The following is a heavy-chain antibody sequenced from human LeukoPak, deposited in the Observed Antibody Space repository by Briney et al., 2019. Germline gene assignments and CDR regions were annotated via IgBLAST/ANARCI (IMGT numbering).Heavy chain of an antibody. V-gene: IGHV3-23*01. CDR3: AKDLDGSYLTNYFDY. J-gene: IGHJ4*02. D-gene: IGHD1-26*01. Sequence: GGSLRLSCAASGFTFSSYATSWVRQAPGKGLECVSAISGSGGSTYYADSVKSRFTISRDNSKNTLYLQMNSLRAEDTAVYYCAKDLDGSYLTNYFDYWGQGTLVTVSS. CDR2: ISGSGGST. CDR1: GFTFSSYA.